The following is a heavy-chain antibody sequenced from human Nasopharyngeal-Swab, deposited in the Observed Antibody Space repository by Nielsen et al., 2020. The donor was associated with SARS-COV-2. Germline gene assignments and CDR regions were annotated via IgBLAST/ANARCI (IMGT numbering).Heavy chain of an antibody. CDR1: GGSISSSSYY. V-gene: IGHV4-61*01. Sequence: SETLSLTCTVSGGSISSSSYYWSWIRQPPGKGLEWIGYIYYSGSTNYNPSLKSRVTISVDTSKNQFSLKLSSVTAADTAVYYCAREGSVVRAFDIWGQGTMVTVSS. J-gene: IGHJ3*02. D-gene: IGHD3-22*01. CDR3: AREGSVVRAFDI. CDR2: IYYSGST.